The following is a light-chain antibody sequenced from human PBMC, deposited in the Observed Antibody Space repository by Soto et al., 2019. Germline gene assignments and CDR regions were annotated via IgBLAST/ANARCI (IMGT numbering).Light chain of an antibody. V-gene: IGKV1-33*01. Sequence: DIQMTQSPSSLSASVGDRVTITCQASQDISNYLNWYQQKPGKAPKLLIYDASNLETGGPSRFSGSGSGTDFTFTISSLLPEDIATYYCQQYDNLLRWTFGQGTRLEIK. CDR1: QDISNY. J-gene: IGKJ5*01. CDR3: QQYDNLLRWT. CDR2: DAS.